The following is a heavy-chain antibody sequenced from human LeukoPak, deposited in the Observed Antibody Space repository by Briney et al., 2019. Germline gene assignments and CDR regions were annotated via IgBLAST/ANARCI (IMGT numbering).Heavy chain of an antibody. Sequence: GGSLRLSCAASGFTFSSYSMNWVRQAPGKGLEWVSSISSSSSYIYYADSVKGRFTISRDSAKNSLYLQMNSLRAEDTAVYYCARDYEVATRTHFDYWGQGTLVTVSS. V-gene: IGHV3-21*01. CDR2: ISSSSSYI. CDR1: GFTFSSYS. J-gene: IGHJ4*02. CDR3: ARDYEVATRTHFDY. D-gene: IGHD5-12*01.